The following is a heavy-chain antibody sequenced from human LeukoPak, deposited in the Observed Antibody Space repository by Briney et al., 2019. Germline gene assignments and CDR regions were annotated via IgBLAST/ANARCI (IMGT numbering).Heavy chain of an antibody. Sequence: GGSLRLSCAASGFTFSSYAMHWVRQAPGKGLEWVAVISYDGSNKYYADSVKGRFTISRDNSKNTLYLQMNSLRAEDTAVYYCARGNIVFYYGMDVWGQGTTVTVSS. CDR2: ISYDGSNK. CDR3: ARGNIVFYYGMDV. J-gene: IGHJ6*02. V-gene: IGHV3-30-3*01. CDR1: GFTFSSYA. D-gene: IGHD2/OR15-2a*01.